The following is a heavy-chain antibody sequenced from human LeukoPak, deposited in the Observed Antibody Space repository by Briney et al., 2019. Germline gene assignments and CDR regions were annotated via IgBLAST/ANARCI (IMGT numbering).Heavy chain of an antibody. V-gene: IGHV3-48*04. D-gene: IGHD2-2*01. CDR2: ISSSSSTI. CDR3: ARDQRYCSSTSCYALDP. CDR1: GFTFSSYS. Sequence: PGGSLRLSCAASGFTFSSYSMNWVRQAPGKGLGWVSYISSSSSTIYYADSVKGRFTISRDNAKNSLYLQMNSLRAEDTAVYYCARDQRYCSSTSCYALDPWGQGTLVTVSS. J-gene: IGHJ5*02.